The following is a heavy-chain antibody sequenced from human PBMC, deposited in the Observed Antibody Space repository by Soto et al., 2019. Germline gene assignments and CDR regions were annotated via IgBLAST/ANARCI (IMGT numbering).Heavy chain of an antibody. CDR1: GYTFSSYY. CDR2: INPSGGST. Sequence: ASVKVSCKASGYTFSSYYLHWVRQAPGQGLEWMGIINPSGGSTSYAQKFQGRVTMARDTSTSIVYMELSSLRSEDTAVYCCARASGSYYYYGMDVWGQGTTVTVSS. D-gene: IGHD1-26*01. CDR3: ARASGSYYYYGMDV. V-gene: IGHV1-46*01. J-gene: IGHJ6*02.